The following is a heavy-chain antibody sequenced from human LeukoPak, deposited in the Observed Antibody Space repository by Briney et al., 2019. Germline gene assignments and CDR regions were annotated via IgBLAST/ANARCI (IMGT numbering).Heavy chain of an antibody. V-gene: IGHV3-23*01. CDR2: IPDSGGGT. J-gene: IGHJ4*02. CDR3: VKEVATIGVPVFDY. CDR1: GFTFSSYA. D-gene: IGHD2-15*01. Sequence: GGSLRLSRAASGFTFSSYAMSWVRQAPGKGLEWVSGIPDSGGGTYYTDSVKGRFTISRDNSKNTLYLQMDSLRGEDTAVYYCVKEVATIGVPVFDYWGQGTLVTVSS.